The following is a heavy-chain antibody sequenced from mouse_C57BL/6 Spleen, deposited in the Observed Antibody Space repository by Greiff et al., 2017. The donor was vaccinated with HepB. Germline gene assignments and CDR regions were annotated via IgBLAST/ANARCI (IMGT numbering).Heavy chain of an antibody. V-gene: IGHV1-7*01. CDR2: INPSSGYT. CDR1: GYTFTSYW. CDR3: ASIYDGSFYAMDY. J-gene: IGHJ4*01. D-gene: IGHD2-3*01. Sequence: QVQLKESGAELAKPGASVKLSCKASGYTFTSYWMHWVKQRPGQGLEWIGYINPSSGYTKYNQKFKDKATLTADKSSSTAYMQLSSLTYEDSAVYYCASIYDGSFYAMDYWGQGTSVTVSS.